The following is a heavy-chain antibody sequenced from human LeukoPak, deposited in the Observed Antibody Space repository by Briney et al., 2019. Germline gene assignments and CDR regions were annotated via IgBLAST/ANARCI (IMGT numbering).Heavy chain of an antibody. D-gene: IGHD1-26*01. Sequence: GGSLRLSCAASGFTFISYWMHWVRQAPGKGLVWFSRINSDGSSTSYADSVKGRFTISRDNAKKTLYLQMNSLRAEDTAVYYCARGYSGTYRIDYWGQGALVTVSS. J-gene: IGHJ4*02. CDR3: ARGYSGTYRIDY. V-gene: IGHV3-74*01. CDR1: GFTFISYW. CDR2: INSDGSST.